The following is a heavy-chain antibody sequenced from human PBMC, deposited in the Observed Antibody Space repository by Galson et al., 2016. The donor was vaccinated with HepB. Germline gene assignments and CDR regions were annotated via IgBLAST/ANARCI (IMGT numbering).Heavy chain of an antibody. CDR3: AKGLAYCSGTSCLSYSDSPGGGMDV. J-gene: IGHJ6*02. D-gene: IGHD2-2*01. Sequence: SLRLSCAASGFTFSSYDIHWVRQAPGKGLEWVAVISYDGSNKSYADSVKGRFTISRDNSKNTLYLQMNSLRTEDTAAYYCAKGLAYCSGTSCLSYSDSPGGGMDVWGQGTTVTVSS. CDR2: ISYDGSNK. CDR1: GFTFSSYD. V-gene: IGHV3-30*18.